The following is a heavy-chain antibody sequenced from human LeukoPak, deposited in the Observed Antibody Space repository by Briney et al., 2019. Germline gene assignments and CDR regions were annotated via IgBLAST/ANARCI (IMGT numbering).Heavy chain of an antibody. D-gene: IGHD2-15*01. CDR3: ARDHVVDGLVFDY. J-gene: IGHJ4*02. CDR1: GFTFSSHW. V-gene: IGHV3-7*01. CDR2: INQDGSEK. Sequence: PGGSLRPSCTASGFTFSSHWMSWVRQAPGKGLEWVANINQDGSEKYYVDSVKGRLTISRDNAKNSLYLQMNSLRAEDTAIYYCARDHVVDGLVFDYWGQGALVTVSS.